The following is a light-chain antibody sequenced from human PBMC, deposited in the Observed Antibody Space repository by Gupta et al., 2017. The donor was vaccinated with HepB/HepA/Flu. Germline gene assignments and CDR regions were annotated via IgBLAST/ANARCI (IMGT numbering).Light chain of an antibody. J-gene: IGLJ2*01. V-gene: IGLV2-14*01. CDR2: DVS. CDR1: TNDVGGYNY. CDR3: SSFTYTTTLVV. Sequence: QSALTQPASVSGSPGPSITISCTSTTNDVGGYNYVSWYQQHPGKAPKLLIYDVSNQPSGVSNRFSGSKSGNTASLTISGLQAEDEADYYCSSFTYTTTLVVFGGGTKVTVL.